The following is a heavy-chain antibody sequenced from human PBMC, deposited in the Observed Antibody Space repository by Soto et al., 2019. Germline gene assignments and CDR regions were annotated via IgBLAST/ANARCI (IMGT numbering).Heavy chain of an antibody. J-gene: IGHJ4*02. CDR1: GFTFSSYA. CDR3: AKDFKLRQWHQFDY. CDR2: ISGSCGST. D-gene: IGHD6-19*01. V-gene: IGHV3-23*01. Sequence: GGSLRLSCAAPGFTFSSYAMSWVRQATGKGLEWVSSISGSCGSTYYADSVKGRFTISRDNSKNTLYLQMNSLRAEDTAVYYCAKDFKLRQWHQFDYWGQGTLVTVSS.